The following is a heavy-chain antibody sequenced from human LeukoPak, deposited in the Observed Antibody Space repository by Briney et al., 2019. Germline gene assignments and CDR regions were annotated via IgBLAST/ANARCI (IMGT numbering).Heavy chain of an antibody. CDR2: ISGSGGST. J-gene: IGHJ3*02. Sequence: PGGSLRLSCAASGFTFSSYAMSWVRQAPGKGLEWVSAISGSGGSTYYADSVKGRFTISRDNSKNTPYLQMNSLRAEDTAVYYCARDPLYGDYGNDAFDIWGQGTMVTVSS. CDR1: GFTFSSYA. D-gene: IGHD4-17*01. CDR3: ARDPLYGDYGNDAFDI. V-gene: IGHV3-23*01.